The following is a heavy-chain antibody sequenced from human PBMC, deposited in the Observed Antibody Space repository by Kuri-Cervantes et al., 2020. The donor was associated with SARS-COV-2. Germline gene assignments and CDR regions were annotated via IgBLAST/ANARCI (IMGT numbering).Heavy chain of an antibody. J-gene: IGHJ4*02. Sequence: GGSLRLSCAAPGFKFSGTDMHWVRQAPGKGLEWVAFISYDGNNKKCIASGKGRFTISRDNSQNKLYLQMRSLRPEDTAMYYCAKDGAGAHDFWGQGTLVTVSS. CDR3: AKDGAGAHDF. CDR1: GFKFSGTD. V-gene: IGHV3-30*18. D-gene: IGHD4/OR15-4a*01. CDR2: ISYDGNNK.